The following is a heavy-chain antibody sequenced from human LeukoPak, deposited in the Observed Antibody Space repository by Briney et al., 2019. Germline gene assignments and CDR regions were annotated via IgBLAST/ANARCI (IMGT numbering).Heavy chain of an antibody. Sequence: AASVKVSCKASGGTFSSYAISWVRQAPGQGLEWMGRIIPILGIANYAQKFQGRVTITADKSTSTAYMELSSLRSEDTAVYYCATAGDSSGYYGYWGQGTLVAVSS. CDR3: ATAGDSSGYYGY. D-gene: IGHD3-22*01. J-gene: IGHJ4*02. V-gene: IGHV1-69*04. CDR1: GGTFSSYA. CDR2: IIPILGIA.